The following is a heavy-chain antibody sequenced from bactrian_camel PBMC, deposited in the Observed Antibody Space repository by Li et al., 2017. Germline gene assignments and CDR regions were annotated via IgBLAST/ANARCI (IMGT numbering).Heavy chain of an antibody. J-gene: IGHJ6*01. D-gene: IGHD5*01. CDR3: AAEGVRGLGDCLDDYRFGY. CDR2: IDSFLDA. V-gene: IGHV3S53*01. Sequence: HVQLVESGGGSVQAGGSLSLSCAASPYRNCMAWFRQTPEKEREGVAAIDSFLDADYADSVKGRFTISQDNTKNTLSLQMNNLKPEDTAMYYCAAEGVRGLGDCLDDYRFGYWGQGTQVTVS. CDR1: PYRNC.